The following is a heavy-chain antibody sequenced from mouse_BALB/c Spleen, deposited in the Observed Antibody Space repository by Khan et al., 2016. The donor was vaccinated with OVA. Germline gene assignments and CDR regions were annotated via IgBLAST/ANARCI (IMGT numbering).Heavy chain of an antibody. CDR1: GYSFTNYV. Sequence: QIQLVQSGPELKKPGETVKISCKASGYSFTNYVMNWVKQAPGKGLKWMGWINTYIGEPTYSDDFKGRFAFSLETSASTAYLQINNLKNEDTATYSCASGNRDFDYWGQGTTLTVSS. V-gene: IGHV9-3-1*01. CDR3: ASGNRDFDY. D-gene: IGHD2-1*01. CDR2: INTYIGEP. J-gene: IGHJ2*01.